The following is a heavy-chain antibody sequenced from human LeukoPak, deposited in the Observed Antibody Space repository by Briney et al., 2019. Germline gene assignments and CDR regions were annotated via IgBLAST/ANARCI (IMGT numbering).Heavy chain of an antibody. CDR1: GFTFSDYY. J-gene: IGHJ4*02. Sequence: GDSLSLSCAASGFTFSDYYMTWIRQAPGKGLEWDSCIRSSGSTIFYADSVKGRFTISRDNAKSSLFLQMNSLRAEDTAVYYCARVNRVTAIQELDYWGQGTLVTVSS. CDR3: ARVNRVTAIQELDY. CDR2: IRSSGSTI. V-gene: IGHV3-11*01. D-gene: IGHD2-21*02.